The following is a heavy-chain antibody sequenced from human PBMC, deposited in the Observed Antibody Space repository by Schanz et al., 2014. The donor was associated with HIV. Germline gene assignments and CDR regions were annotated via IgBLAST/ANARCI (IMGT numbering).Heavy chain of an antibody. J-gene: IGHJ5*02. CDR3: VKAYSSGFSGAGS. CDR1: GFTFSSYA. D-gene: IGHD5-18*01. V-gene: IGHV3-23*01. CDR2: ISGSDGDT. Sequence: EVQLLESGGGLVQPGGSLRLSCAASGFTFSSYAMTWVRQAPGKGLDWVSTISGSDGDTYYADSVKGRFTISRDNSRNALYLHMNSLRADDTAIYYCVKAYSSGFSGAGSWGQGALVTVSP.